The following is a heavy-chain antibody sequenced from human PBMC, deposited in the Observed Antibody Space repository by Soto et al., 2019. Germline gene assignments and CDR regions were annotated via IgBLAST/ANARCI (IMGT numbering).Heavy chain of an antibody. CDR2: IWYDGSNK. CDR1: GFTFSSYG. V-gene: IGHV3-33*06. Sequence: GGSLRLSCAASGFTFSSYGMHWVRQAPGKGLEWVAVIWYDGSNKYYADSAKGRFTISRDNSKSTLYLQMNSLRAEDTALYYCAKGRSYYYYYGVDVWGQGTTVTVS. J-gene: IGHJ6*02. CDR3: AKGRSYYYYYGVDV.